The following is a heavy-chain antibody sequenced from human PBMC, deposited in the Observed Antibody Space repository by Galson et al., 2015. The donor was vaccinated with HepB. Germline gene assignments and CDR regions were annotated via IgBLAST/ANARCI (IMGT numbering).Heavy chain of an antibody. Sequence: QSGAEVKKPGESLRISCKGSGYSFTSYWISWVRQMPGKGLEWMGRIDPSDSYTNYSPSFQGHVTISADKSISTAYLQWSSLKASDTAMYYCARLGSAGMYSSSSGVDYWGQGTLVTVSS. CDR1: GYSFTSYW. J-gene: IGHJ4*02. CDR2: IDPSDSYT. CDR3: ARLGSAGMYSSSSGVDY. D-gene: IGHD6-6*01. V-gene: IGHV5-10-1*01.